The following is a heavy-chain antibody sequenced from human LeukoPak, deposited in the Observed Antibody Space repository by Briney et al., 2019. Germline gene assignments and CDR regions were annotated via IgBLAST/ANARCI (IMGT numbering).Heavy chain of an antibody. CDR1: GFTFSSYA. Sequence: GGSLRLSCAASGFTFSSYAMNWVRQAPGKGLEWVSGISNSGGSTYYADSVKGRFAISRDNSKNTLYLQMNSLRAEDTAVYYCAKETSSSFDYWGQGTLVTVSS. D-gene: IGHD6-6*01. CDR2: ISNSGGST. V-gene: IGHV3-23*01. J-gene: IGHJ4*02. CDR3: AKETSSSFDY.